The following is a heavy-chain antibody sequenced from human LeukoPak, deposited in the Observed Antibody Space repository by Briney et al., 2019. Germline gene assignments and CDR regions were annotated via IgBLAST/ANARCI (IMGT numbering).Heavy chain of an antibody. CDR3: AKSNGYGLIDY. CDR2: MYSSGTT. J-gene: IGHJ4*02. CDR1: GGSISITRYY. D-gene: IGHD5-12*01. Sequence: SETLSLTCTVSGGSISITRYYWGWIRQPPGKGLEWIASMYSSGTTYYNPSLKSRVTISVDTSKNQFSLKLSSVTAADTAMYYCAKSNGYGLIDYWGQGTLVTVSS. V-gene: IGHV4-39*07.